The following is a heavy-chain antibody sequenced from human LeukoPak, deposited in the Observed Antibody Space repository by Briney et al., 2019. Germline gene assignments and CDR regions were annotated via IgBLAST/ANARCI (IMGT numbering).Heavy chain of an antibody. D-gene: IGHD3-10*01. CDR3: RGPSSVNDAFDI. V-gene: IGHV3-23*01. Sequence: QPGGSLRLSCAASEFLFSSYAMNWVRQAPGKGLEWVSVIGASGSSAYYADSVKGRFTISRDNSKTTLYLQMNSLRAEDTAVYCARGPSSVNDAFDIWGQGTMVTVSS. CDR2: IGASGSSA. CDR1: EFLFSSYA. J-gene: IGHJ3*02.